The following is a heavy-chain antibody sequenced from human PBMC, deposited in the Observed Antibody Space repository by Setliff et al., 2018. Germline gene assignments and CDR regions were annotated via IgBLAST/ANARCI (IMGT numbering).Heavy chain of an antibody. CDR2: IVVGSGNT. CDR3: ASGYSGYDWLYYYGMDV. D-gene: IGHD5-12*01. J-gene: IGHJ6*02. Sequence: SVKVSCKASGFTFTSSAVQWVRQARGQRLEWIGWIVVGSGNTNYAKKFQGRVTITAEKSTSTAYMELSSLRSEDTAVYYCASGYSGYDWLYYYGMDVWGQGTTVTVSS. V-gene: IGHV1-58*01. CDR1: GFTFTSSA.